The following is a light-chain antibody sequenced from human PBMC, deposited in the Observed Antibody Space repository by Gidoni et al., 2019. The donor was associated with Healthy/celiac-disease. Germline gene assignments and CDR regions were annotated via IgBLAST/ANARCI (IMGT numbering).Light chain of an antibody. CDR1: QSVSSSY. Sequence: EIVLTQSPGTLSVSPVERATLSCRASQSVSSSYLVWYQQKPGQAPRLLIYGASIRATVIPDRFSGSGSGTDFTLTISRLEPEDFAVYYCQQYGSSPPTFGPWTKLEIK. J-gene: IGKJ2*01. V-gene: IGKV3-20*01. CDR2: GAS. CDR3: QQYGSSPPT.